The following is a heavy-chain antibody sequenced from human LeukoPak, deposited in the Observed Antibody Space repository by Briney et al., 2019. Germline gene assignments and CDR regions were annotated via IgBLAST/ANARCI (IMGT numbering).Heavy chain of an antibody. CDR2: IYSGGST. J-gene: IGHJ3*02. V-gene: IGHV3-53*01. CDR1: GFTVSTNY. Sequence: PGGSLRLSCAVSGFTVSTNYMSWVRQAPGKGLEWVSVIYSGGSTYYADSVKGRFTISRDNSKNTLYLQMNSLRAEDTAVYYCARDMVRGGHRQGAFDIWGQGTMVTISS. CDR3: ARDMVRGGHRQGAFDI. D-gene: IGHD3-10*01.